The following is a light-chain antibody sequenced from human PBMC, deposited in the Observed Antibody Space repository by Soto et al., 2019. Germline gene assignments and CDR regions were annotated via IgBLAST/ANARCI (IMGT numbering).Light chain of an antibody. J-gene: IGLJ2*01. CDR1: TSDVGLYNY. Sequence: PSSGSGSPGGSISICFTRTTSDVGLYNYVSWYQHHPGNAPNILIYEVSYRQSGVSNRFSASKSGDTASLTVSGLQAEEEADNYCRSYATSTTIIFGGGTQLTVL. V-gene: IGLV2-14*01. CDR3: RSYATSTTII. CDR2: EVS.